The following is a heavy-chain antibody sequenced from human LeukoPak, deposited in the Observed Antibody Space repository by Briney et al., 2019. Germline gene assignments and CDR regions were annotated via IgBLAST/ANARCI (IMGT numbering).Heavy chain of an antibody. J-gene: IGHJ3*02. CDR2: IYYSGST. V-gene: IGHV4-59*01. CDR1: GGSFSGYY. Sequence: SETLSLTCAVYGGSFSGYYWSWIRQPPGKGLEWIAYIYYSGSTNYNPSLKSRVTISVDTSKNQFSLKLTSLTAADTAEYYCARGGSSYGDAFDIWGQGTMVTVSS. D-gene: IGHD2-15*01. CDR3: ARGGSSYGDAFDI.